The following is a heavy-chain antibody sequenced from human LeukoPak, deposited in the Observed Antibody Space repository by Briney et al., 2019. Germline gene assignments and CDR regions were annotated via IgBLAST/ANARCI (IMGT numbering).Heavy chain of an antibody. CDR2: IYHSGST. J-gene: IGHJ4*02. Sequence: PSQTLSLTCAVSGGSISSGGYSWSWIRQPPGKGLEWIGYIYHSGSTYYNPSLKSRVTISVDRSKNQFSLKPSSVTAADTAVYYCARSREVVPAASYYFDYWGQGTLVTVSS. V-gene: IGHV4-30-2*01. D-gene: IGHD2-2*01. CDR3: ARSREVVPAASYYFDY. CDR1: GGSISSGGYS.